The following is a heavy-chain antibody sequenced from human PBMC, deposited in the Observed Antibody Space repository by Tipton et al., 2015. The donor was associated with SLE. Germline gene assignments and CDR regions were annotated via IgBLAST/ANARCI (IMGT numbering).Heavy chain of an antibody. Sequence: TLSLTCAVSGYSISSGYYWGWIRQPPGKGLEWIGSIYHSGSTYYNPSLKSRVTISVDTSKNQFSLKLSSVTAADTAVYYCARHSSFFDPWGQGTLVTVSS. CDR2: IYHSGST. V-gene: IGHV4-38-2*01. CDR3: ARHSSFFDP. CDR1: GYSISSGYY. D-gene: IGHD2-21*01. J-gene: IGHJ5*02.